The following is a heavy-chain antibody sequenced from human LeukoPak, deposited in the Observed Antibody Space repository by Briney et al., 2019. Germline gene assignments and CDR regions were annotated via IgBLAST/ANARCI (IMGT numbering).Heavy chain of an antibody. D-gene: IGHD5-24*01. J-gene: IGHJ1*01. CDR1: GGSISSSSYY. CDR3: ARPKVEMATIMYFQH. V-gene: IGHV4-39*07. Sequence: SETLSLTCTVSGGSISSSSYYRGWIRQPPGKGLEWIGSIYYSGSTYYNPSLKSRVTISVDTSKNQFSLKLSSVTAADTAVYYCARPKVEMATIMYFQHWGQGTLVTVSS. CDR2: IYYSGST.